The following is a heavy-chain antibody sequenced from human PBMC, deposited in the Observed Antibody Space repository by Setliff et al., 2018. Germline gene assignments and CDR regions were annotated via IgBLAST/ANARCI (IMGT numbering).Heavy chain of an antibody. Sequence: SETLSLTCTVSGVSIANTASYWSWIRQSAGKGLECIGRIYTDGSTKYNPSLNSRVTLLIDTAKNQISLRLSSVTAADTAVYFCARVTGFSYMDVWGKGTTVTVSS. D-gene: IGHD3-3*01. CDR2: IYTDGST. CDR1: GVSIANTASY. V-gene: IGHV4-61*02. CDR3: ARVTGFSYMDV. J-gene: IGHJ6*03.